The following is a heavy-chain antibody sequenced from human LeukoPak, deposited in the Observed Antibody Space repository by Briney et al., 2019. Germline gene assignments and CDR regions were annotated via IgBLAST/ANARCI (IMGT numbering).Heavy chain of an antibody. CDR3: ARGLQYQLLKALGYYYMDV. D-gene: IGHD2-2*01. CDR2: IIPISGTA. V-gene: IGHV1-69*05. CDR1: GGTFSSHG. Sequence: ASVKVSCKASGGTFSSHGIAWVRQAPGQGPEWMGGIIPISGTASYAQKFQGRVTITTDQSTSTAYMELSSLTSDDAAVYYCARGLQYQLLKALGYYYMDVWGEGTTVTVSS. J-gene: IGHJ6*03.